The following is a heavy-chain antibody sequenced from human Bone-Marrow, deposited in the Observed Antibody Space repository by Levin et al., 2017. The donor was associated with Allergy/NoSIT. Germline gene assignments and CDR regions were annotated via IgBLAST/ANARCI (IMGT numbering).Heavy chain of an antibody. D-gene: IGHD4-17*01. CDR2: IYPDDSDA. CDR3: ARRGVVGDDGDYLGDDAFDI. J-gene: IGHJ3*02. Sequence: GSLRLSCKASGYKFSNYWIGWVRQMPGKGLEWMGIIYPDDSDARYSPPFQGQVTMSADKSISTVYLQWSSLKASDTAKYYCARRGVVGDDGDYLGDDAFDIWGQGTMVIVSS. CDR1: GYKFSNYW. V-gene: IGHV5-51*01.